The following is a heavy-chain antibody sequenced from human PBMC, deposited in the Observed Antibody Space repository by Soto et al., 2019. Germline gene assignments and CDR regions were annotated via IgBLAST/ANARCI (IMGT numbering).Heavy chain of an antibody. V-gene: IGHV1-69*11. CDR2: INPIVDTA. Sequence: SVKVSCKASGGTFSSYAISWVRQAPGQGLEWMGRINPIVDTATYAQKFQGRVTITADESTSTVYMELSSLRSEDTAVYYCTRPGTIFGAIDYWGQGTQVTVSS. J-gene: IGHJ4*02. CDR1: GGTFSSYA. D-gene: IGHD3-3*01. CDR3: TRPGTIFGAIDY.